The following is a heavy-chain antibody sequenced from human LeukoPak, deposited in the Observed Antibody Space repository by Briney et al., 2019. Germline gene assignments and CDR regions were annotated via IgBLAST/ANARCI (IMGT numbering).Heavy chain of an antibody. V-gene: IGHV4-4*02. CDR3: ARGLYDSSGLGAFDI. D-gene: IGHD3-22*01. CDR1: GGSISSSNW. J-gene: IGHJ3*02. CDR2: IYHSGST. Sequence: PSETLSLTCAVSGGSISSSNWWSWVRQPPGKGLEWIGEIYHSGSTNYNPSLKSRVTISVDTSKNQFSLKLSSVTAADTAVYYCARGLYDSSGLGAFDIWGQGTMVTVSS.